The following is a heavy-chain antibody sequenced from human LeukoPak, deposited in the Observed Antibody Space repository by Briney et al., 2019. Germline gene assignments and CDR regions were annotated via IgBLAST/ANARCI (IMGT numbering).Heavy chain of an antibody. D-gene: IGHD6-19*01. J-gene: IGHJ4*02. Sequence: PSESLSLTCTVSGGSISTYYWSWIRQPPGKELEWIGYIYYSGSINYNPSLKSRVTISVDTSKNHFSLRLTSVTAADTAVYYCARGSGWYEEPFDYWGQGTLVTVSS. CDR2: IYYSGSI. V-gene: IGHV4-59*08. CDR1: GGSISTYY. CDR3: ARGSGWYEEPFDY.